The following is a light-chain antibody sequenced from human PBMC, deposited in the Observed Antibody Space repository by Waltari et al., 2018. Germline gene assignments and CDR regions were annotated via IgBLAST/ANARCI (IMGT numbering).Light chain of an antibody. V-gene: IGKV1-39*01. CDR2: ASS. CDR1: QSISSY. J-gene: IGKJ1*01. Sequence: DIQMTQSPYSLSASVGDRVTITCRASQSISSYLNWYHQKPGKAPKLLIYASSSLQSRVPSRFSGSGSGTDFTLTISSLQPEDFATYYCQQSYSTPPWTFGQGTKVEIK. CDR3: QQSYSTPPWT.